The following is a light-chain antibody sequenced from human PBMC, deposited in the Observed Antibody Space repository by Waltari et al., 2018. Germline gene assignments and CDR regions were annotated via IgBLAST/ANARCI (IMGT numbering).Light chain of an antibody. CDR2: AAS. J-gene: IGKJ5*01. CDR1: QSISNY. V-gene: IGKV1-39*01. Sequence: DIQMTQSPSSLSASVGDTVAITCRASQSISNYLNWYQQKPGQAPKLLIYAASSLQSGVSSRFSGSGSGTDFTLTISRLQPEDFATYYCQQSLITPLITFGQGTRLDIK. CDR3: QQSLITPLIT.